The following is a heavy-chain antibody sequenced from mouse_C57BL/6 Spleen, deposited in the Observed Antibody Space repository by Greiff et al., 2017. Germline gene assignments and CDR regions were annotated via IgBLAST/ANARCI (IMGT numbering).Heavy chain of an antibody. Sequence: VQLQQSGAELVKPGASVKMSCKASGYTFTSYWITWVKPRPGQGLEWIGDIYPGSGSTNYNEKFKSKATLTVDTSSSTAYMQLSSLTSEDSAVYYCATITTSLDHWGQGTTLTVSS. CDR2: IYPGSGST. V-gene: IGHV1-55*01. CDR3: ATITTSLDH. D-gene: IGHD1-2*01. J-gene: IGHJ2*01. CDR1: GYTFTSYW.